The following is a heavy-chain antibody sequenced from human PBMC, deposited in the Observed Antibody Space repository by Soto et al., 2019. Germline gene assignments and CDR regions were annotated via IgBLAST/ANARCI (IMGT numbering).Heavy chain of an antibody. D-gene: IGHD1-1*01. J-gene: IGHJ4*02. V-gene: IGHV3-11*03. CDR3: TGGQDNLAVNFDY. CDR2: ITSSSSYT. CDR1: GSSFRDYY. Sequence: PGGSLRLSCAASGSSFRDYYMRWIRQSPGKGLEWLSYITSSSSYTHYADSVKGRFTISRDNAKNSLYLQMNSLRAEDTAVYYCTGGQDNLAVNFDYWGQGTPVTVSS.